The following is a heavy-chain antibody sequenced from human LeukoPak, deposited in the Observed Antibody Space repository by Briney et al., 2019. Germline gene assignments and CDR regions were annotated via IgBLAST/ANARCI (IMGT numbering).Heavy chain of an antibody. Sequence: KGGESLKISCKGSGYSFTSYWIGWVRQMPGKGLEWMGIIYPGDSDTRYSPSFQGQVTISADKSISTAYLQWSSLKASDTAMYYCARQLGYCGSTSCYSDYWGQGTLVTVSS. CDR1: GYSFTSYW. CDR3: ARQLGYCGSTSCYSDY. CDR2: IYPGDSDT. J-gene: IGHJ4*02. D-gene: IGHD2-2*01. V-gene: IGHV5-51*01.